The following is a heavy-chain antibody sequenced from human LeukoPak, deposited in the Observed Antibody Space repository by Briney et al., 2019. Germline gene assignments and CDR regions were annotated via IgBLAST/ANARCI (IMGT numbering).Heavy chain of an antibody. V-gene: IGHV1-46*01. D-gene: IGHD6-6*01. CDR3: ARGTLEIGSLAARRGFYFDY. CDR1: GYTFTSYH. Sequence: ASVKVSCKASGYTFTSYHMHWVRQAPGQGLEWMGIINPSGASTSYAQKFQGRVTMTRDTSTSTVYINLSSLRSEDTAVYYCARGTLEIGSLAARRGFYFDYWGQGTLVTVSS. J-gene: IGHJ4*02. CDR2: INPSGAST.